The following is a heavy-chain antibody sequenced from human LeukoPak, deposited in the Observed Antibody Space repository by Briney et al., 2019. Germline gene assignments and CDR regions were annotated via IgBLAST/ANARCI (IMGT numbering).Heavy chain of an antibody. CDR1: GFTFSSYS. CDR3: ARGPVGYCSGGSCYSGTGYYFDY. D-gene: IGHD2-15*01. Sequence: GGSLRLSCAASGFTFSSYSMNWVRQAPGKGLEWVANIKQDGSEKYYVDSVKGRFTISRDNAKNSLYLQMDSLRAEDTAVYYCARGPVGYCSGGSCYSGTGYYFDYWGQGTLVTVSS. J-gene: IGHJ4*02. V-gene: IGHV3-7*01. CDR2: IKQDGSEK.